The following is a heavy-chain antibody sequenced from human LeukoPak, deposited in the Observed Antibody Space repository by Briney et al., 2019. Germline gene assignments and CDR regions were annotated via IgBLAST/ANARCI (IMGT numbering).Heavy chain of an antibody. V-gene: IGHV3-23*01. CDR3: AKDWGVYFDY. D-gene: IGHD3-16*01. CDR2: ISGSGGST. J-gene: IGHJ4*02. Sequence: PGGSLRLSCAASGFTFSTYWMHWVRQAPGKGLEWVSAISGSGGSTYYADSVKGRFTISRDNSKNTLYLQMNSLRAEDTAVYYCAKDWGVYFDYWGQGTLVTVSS. CDR1: GFTFSTYW.